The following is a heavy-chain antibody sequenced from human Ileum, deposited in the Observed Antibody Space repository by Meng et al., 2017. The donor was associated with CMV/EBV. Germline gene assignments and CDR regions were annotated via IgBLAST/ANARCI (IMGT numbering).Heavy chain of an antibody. D-gene: IGHD3-3*02. V-gene: IGHV3-30*04. CDR1: GFDFSSHA. J-gene: IGHJ3*02. CDR2: VSPDGGNS. Sequence: GGSLRLSCAASGFDFSSHAIHWVRQTPGKGLEWVGFVSPDGGNSFFAGSVRGRFTVSRDNSENTVYLHMNSLRVEGTAIYYCAREAFLDDFDIWGQGTMVTVSS. CDR3: AREAFLDDFDI.